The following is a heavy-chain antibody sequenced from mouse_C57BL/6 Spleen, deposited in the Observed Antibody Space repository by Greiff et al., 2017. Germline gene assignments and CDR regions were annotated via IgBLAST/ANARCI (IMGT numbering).Heavy chain of an antibody. CDR2: ISSGGSYT. D-gene: IGHD2-4*01. Sequence: EVKVVESGGDLVKPGGSLKLSCAASGFTFSSYGMSWVRQTPDKRLEWVATISSGGSYTYYPDSVKGRFTISRDNDKNTLYLQMSSLKSENTAMYYCAKGLYYDYDYAMDYWGQGTSVTVSS. J-gene: IGHJ4*01. V-gene: IGHV5-6*01. CDR1: GFTFSSYG. CDR3: AKGLYYDYDYAMDY.